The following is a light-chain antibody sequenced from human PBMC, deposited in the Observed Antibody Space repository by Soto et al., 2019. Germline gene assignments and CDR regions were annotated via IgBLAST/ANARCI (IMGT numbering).Light chain of an antibody. V-gene: IGLV1-51*01. CDR2: DDN. Sequence: QSVRTQPGSLSAAPGQKVTMSCFGGSANIGGNSVSWYQQLPGTAPKLLIYDDNKRPSGIPDRFSGSKSGTSATLGITGFQTGDEADYYCGSWDSSVSAYVFGTETKVTVL. CDR1: SANIGGNS. J-gene: IGLJ1*01. CDR3: GSWDSSVSAYV.